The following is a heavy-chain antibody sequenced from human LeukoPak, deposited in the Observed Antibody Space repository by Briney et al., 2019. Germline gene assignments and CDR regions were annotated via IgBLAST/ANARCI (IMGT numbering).Heavy chain of an antibody. V-gene: IGHV4-31*03. J-gene: IGHJ6*03. CDR1: GGSISDASYY. CDR2: IYSSGST. Sequence: PSETLSLTCTVSGGSISDASYYWSWIRQHPGRGLEWIGYIYSSGSTYYNPSLESRVIISIDTSKNQFSLKLTSVTAADTAVYHCAKKGYYYYIDVWGTGTTVTVS. CDR3: AKKGYYYYIDV.